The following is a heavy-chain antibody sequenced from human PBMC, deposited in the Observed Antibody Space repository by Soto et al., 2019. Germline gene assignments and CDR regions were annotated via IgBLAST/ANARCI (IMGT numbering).Heavy chain of an antibody. Sequence: QLQLQESGPGLVKPSETLSLTCTVSGGSISSSSRYWGWIRQPPGKGLEWIGNIYYSGSTYYNQSLKSRITISVDTSRNHFALKLSSVTAAETAVYYCAREETLNSGFDYWGQGTLVTVSS. J-gene: IGHJ4*02. V-gene: IGHV4-39*02. D-gene: IGHD1-7*01. CDR1: GGSISSSSRY. CDR3: AREETLNSGFDY. CDR2: IYYSGST.